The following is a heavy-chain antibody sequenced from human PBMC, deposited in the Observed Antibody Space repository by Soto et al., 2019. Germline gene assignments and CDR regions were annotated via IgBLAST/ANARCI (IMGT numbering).Heavy chain of an antibody. CDR1: GGSISSSSYY. V-gene: IGHV4-39*01. CDR3: ARRPEAFDI. J-gene: IGHJ3*02. Sequence: KPSETLSLTCTVSGGSISSSSYYWGWIRQPPGKGLEWIGSIYYSGSTYYNPSLKSRVTISVDTSKNQFSLKLSSVTAADTAVYYCARRPEAFDIWGQGTMVTVSS. CDR2: IYYSGST.